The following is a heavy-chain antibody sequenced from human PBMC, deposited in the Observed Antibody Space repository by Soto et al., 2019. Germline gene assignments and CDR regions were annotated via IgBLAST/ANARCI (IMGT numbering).Heavy chain of an antibody. D-gene: IGHD2-2*01. CDR3: VRVPDR. J-gene: IGHJ5*02. CDR1: GGSISSGGYS. Sequence: QLQLQESGSGLVKPSQTLSLTCAVCGGSISSGGYSWSWIRQPPGKGLEWIGYIYHSGSTYYNPSLKSRVTISVDRSKNQFSLKLSSVTAADTAVYYCVRVPDRWGQGTLVTVSS. V-gene: IGHV4-30-2*01. CDR2: IYHSGST.